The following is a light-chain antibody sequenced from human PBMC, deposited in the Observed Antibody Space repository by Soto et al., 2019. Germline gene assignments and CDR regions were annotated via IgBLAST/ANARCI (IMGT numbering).Light chain of an antibody. Sequence: IVLTQSPGTLSLSPGERATLSCGASQSVTNNFLAWYQQKPGQAPRLLIYGASSRATGVPDRFSGSGSGKDFTITISRLEPGDFAVYYCQQYGTPLFTFGPGTKVDIK. CDR1: QSVTNNF. V-gene: IGKV3-20*01. CDR3: QQYGTPLFT. CDR2: GAS. J-gene: IGKJ3*01.